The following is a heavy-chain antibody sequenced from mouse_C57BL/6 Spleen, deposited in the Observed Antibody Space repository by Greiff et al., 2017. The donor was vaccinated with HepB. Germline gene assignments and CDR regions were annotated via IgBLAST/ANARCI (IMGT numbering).Heavy chain of an antibody. CDR1: GYTFTSYG. Sequence: VQLQESGAELARPGASVKLSCKASGYTFTSYGISWVKQRTGQGLEWIGEIYPRSGNTYYNEKFKGKATLTADTSSNTAYLQLSSLTSEDTAVYYCTREGFMDYWGQGTSVTVSS. V-gene: IGHV1-81*01. CDR3: TREGFMDY. J-gene: IGHJ4*01. CDR2: IYPRSGNT.